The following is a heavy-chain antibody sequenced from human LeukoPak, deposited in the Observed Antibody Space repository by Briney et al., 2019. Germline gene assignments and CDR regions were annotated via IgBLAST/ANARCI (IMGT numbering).Heavy chain of an antibody. J-gene: IGHJ5*02. Sequence: DSVKVSCKASGYTFTSYGISWVRQAPGQGLEWMGWISAYNGNTNYAQKLQGRVTMTTDTSTSTAYMELRSLRTDDTALYYCARGLYYDFWSGYYTRGWFDPWGQGTLVTVSS. CDR3: ARGLYYDFWSGYYTRGWFDP. D-gene: IGHD3-3*01. CDR2: ISAYNGNT. V-gene: IGHV1-18*01. CDR1: GYTFTSYG.